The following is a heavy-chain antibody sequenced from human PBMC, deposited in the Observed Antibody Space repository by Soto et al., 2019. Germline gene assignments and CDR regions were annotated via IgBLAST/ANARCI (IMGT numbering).Heavy chain of an antibody. J-gene: IGHJ5*02. CDR1: CVTISSSSYY. Sequence: SETLSLTCTVSCVTISSSSYYWGWIRTPPGKGLEWIGSIYYSGSTYYNPSLKSRVTISVDTSKNQFSLKLSSVTAADTAVYYCARHERALYNWFDPWGQGTLVTVSS. CDR2: IYYSGST. V-gene: IGHV4-39*01. CDR3: ARHERALYNWFDP.